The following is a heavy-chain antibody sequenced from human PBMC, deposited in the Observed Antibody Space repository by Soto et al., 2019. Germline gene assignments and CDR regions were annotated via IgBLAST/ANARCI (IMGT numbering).Heavy chain of an antibody. D-gene: IGHD3-10*01. CDR2: ISYSGST. J-gene: IGHJ5*02. Sequence: PSETLSLTCTVSGGSISSGDIYWSWIRQPPGKGLEWIGYISYSGSTNYSPSLKSRITISVDTSKNQFSLKLSSVTAADTAVYFCARETDYYGSGSPNWFDPWGQGTLVTVSS. CDR3: ARETDYYGSGSPNWFDP. V-gene: IGHV4-30-4*01. CDR1: GGSISSGDIY.